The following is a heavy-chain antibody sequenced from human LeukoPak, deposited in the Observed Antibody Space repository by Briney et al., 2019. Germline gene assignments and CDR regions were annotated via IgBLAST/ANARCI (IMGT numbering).Heavy chain of an antibody. Sequence: GASVKVSCKASGYTFTSYGISWVRQAPGQGLEWMGWISAYNGNTNYAQKLQGRVTMTTDTSTSTAYMELRSLRSDDTAVYYCALEGAPHDYGDYDPNYYYYYMDVWGKGTTVTVSS. CDR2: ISAYNGNT. J-gene: IGHJ6*03. CDR1: GYTFTSYG. D-gene: IGHD4-17*01. CDR3: ALEGAPHDYGDYDPNYYYYYMDV. V-gene: IGHV1-18*01.